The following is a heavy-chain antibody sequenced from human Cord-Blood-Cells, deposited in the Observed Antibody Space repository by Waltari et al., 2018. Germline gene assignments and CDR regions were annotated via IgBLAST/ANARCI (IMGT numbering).Heavy chain of an antibody. Sequence: QVQLVQSGAEVKKPGSSVKVSCKASGGTFSSYAISWVRQAPGQGLEWMGGIIPIFGTANYAQKFQGRVTITADESTSTAYMELSSLRSEDTAVYYCARDPRYCSSTSCYTKGGANWFDPWGQGTLVTVSS. CDR2: IIPIFGTA. D-gene: IGHD2-2*02. CDR1: GGTFSSYA. CDR3: ARDPRYCSSTSCYTKGGANWFDP. V-gene: IGHV1-69*01. J-gene: IGHJ5*02.